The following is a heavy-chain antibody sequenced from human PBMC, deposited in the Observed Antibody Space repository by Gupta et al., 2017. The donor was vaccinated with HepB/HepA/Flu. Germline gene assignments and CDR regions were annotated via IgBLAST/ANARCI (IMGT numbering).Heavy chain of an antibody. D-gene: IGHD3-22*01. Sequence: EVQLLESGGGLVQPGGSLSLPCPGPGFPFSGYGMSWVRQAPGKGLEWVSIISTDSSDKYYVDSGKGRFTISRDNSRNTLYLQMNSLNAEDTAVYFCTKGESGGGYYSPFDSWGQGTLVTVS. V-gene: IGHV3-23*01. CDR1: GFPFSGYG. J-gene: IGHJ4*02. CDR2: ISTDSSDK. CDR3: TKGESGGGYYSPFDS.